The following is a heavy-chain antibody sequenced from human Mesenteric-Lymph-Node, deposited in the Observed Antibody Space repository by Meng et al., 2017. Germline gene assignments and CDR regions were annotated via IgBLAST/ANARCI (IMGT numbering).Heavy chain of an antibody. J-gene: IGHJ4*02. V-gene: IGHV4-34*01. CDR3: ASRTSIVGATSVFDY. CDR1: GGSFSGYY. D-gene: IGHD1-26*01. Sequence: GSLRLSCAVYGGSFSGYYWSWIRQPPGKGLEWIGEINHSGSTNYNPSLKSRVTISVDTSKNQFSLKLSSVTAADTAVYYCASRTSIVGATSVFDYWGQGTLVTVSS. CDR2: INHSGST.